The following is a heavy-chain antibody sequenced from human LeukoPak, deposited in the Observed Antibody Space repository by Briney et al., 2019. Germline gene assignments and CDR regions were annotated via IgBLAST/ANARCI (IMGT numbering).Heavy chain of an antibody. Sequence: PGRSLRLSCAASGFTFSSYGMHWVRQAPGKGLEWVAVISYDGSNKKYADSVKGRFTISRDNARNSLYLQMNNLRAEDTAIYYCARAEALKFRDFDYWGQGTLVTVSS. CDR1: GFTFSSYG. V-gene: IGHV3-30*03. J-gene: IGHJ4*02. CDR3: ARAEALKFRDFDY. CDR2: ISYDGSNK.